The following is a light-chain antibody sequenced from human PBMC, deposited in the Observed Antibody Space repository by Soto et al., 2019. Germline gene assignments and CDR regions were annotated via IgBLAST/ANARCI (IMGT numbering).Light chain of an antibody. Sequence: QSVLTQPPSVSGAPGQRVTISCTGSSSNIGAGYAVHWYQQLPGTAPKLLIYGNNNRPSGVPDRFSGSKSGTSASLAITGLRAGDEADYYCQSYDNSLGGWVFGGGTKVTAL. CDR2: GNN. CDR1: SSNIGAGYA. J-gene: IGLJ3*02. CDR3: QSYDNSLGGWV. V-gene: IGLV1-40*01.